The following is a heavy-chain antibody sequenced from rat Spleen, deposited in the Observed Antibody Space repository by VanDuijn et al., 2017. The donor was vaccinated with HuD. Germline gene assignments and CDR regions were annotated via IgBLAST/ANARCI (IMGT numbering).Heavy chain of an antibody. CDR1: GFTFSIYD. Sequence: EVQLVESGGGLVQPGRSLKLSCAASGFTFSIYDMAWVRQAPTKGLEWIATISTGGGNTYYRDSVKGRFTISRDNAKNTLYLQMDSLRSEDTATYYCAKDGDADLYFDYWGQGVMVTVSS. CDR2: ISTGGGNT. J-gene: IGHJ2*01. CDR3: AKDGDADLYFDY. V-gene: IGHV5S13*01. D-gene: IGHD4-1*01.